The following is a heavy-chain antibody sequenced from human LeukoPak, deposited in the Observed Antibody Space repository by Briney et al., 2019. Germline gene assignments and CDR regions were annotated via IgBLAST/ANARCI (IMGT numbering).Heavy chain of an antibody. CDR1: GGSFSGYY. Sequence: SETLSLTCAVYGGSFSGYYWSWVRQPPGKGLEWIGEINHSGSTNYNPSLKSRVTISVDTSKNQFSLKLSSVTAADTAVYYCARNHDCSSTSCYDYYGMDVWGQGTTVTVSS. D-gene: IGHD2-2*01. CDR3: ARNHDCSSTSCYDYYGMDV. V-gene: IGHV4-34*01. CDR2: INHSGST. J-gene: IGHJ6*02.